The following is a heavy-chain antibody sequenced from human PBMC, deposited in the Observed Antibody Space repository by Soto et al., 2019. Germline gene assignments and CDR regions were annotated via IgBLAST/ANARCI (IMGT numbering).Heavy chain of an antibody. J-gene: IGHJ6*02. D-gene: IGHD5-18*01. CDR3: ATSEYSRYKYTDV. Sequence: PGGSLRLPCAASAFTFTGYGMHWVRQAPRRGLAWVSLISYDGSIKYYADSVRWRFTISRDNSKNTLYLQMNSLRDEETAVSYCATSEYSRYKYTDVWGPGNTVTASS. V-gene: IGHV3-30*03. CDR1: AFTFTGYG. CDR2: ISYDGSIK.